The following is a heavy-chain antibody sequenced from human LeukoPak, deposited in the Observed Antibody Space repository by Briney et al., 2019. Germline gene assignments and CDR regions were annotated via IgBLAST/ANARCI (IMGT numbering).Heavy chain of an antibody. CDR2: ISGSGGST. Sequence: PGGSLRLSCAASGFTFSSYSMNWVRLAPGKGLEWVSAISGSGGSTYYADSVKGRFTISRDNSKNTLYLQMNSLRAEDTAVYYCAKGTYYYDSSGYYPLPFDYWGQGTLVTVSS. J-gene: IGHJ4*02. D-gene: IGHD3-22*01. CDR3: AKGTYYYDSSGYYPLPFDY. V-gene: IGHV3-23*01. CDR1: GFTFSSYS.